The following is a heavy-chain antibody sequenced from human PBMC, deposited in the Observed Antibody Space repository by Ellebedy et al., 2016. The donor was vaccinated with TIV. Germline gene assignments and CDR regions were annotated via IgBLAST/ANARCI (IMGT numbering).Heavy chain of an antibody. D-gene: IGHD6-19*01. V-gene: IGHV1-69*05. CDR3: ARASIGSSGWYGYDS. CDR2: IIPIFGTA. Sequence: ASVKVSCKASGYTFTSYGISWVRQAPGQGLEWMGGIIPIFGTANYAQKFQGRVSMTRDTSTSTVYMELSSLRSEDTAVYYCARASIGSSGWYGYDSWGQGTLVTVSS. J-gene: IGHJ4*02. CDR1: GYTFTSYG.